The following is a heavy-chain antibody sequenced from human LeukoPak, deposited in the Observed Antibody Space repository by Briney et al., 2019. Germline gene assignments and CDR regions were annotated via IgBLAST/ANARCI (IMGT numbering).Heavy chain of an antibody. D-gene: IGHD1-1*01. V-gene: IGHV3-64*01. CDR2: ISTDGGST. J-gene: IGHJ4*02. CDR3: ARYRDSTYDY. CDR1: GFTFSTYA. Sequence: GGSLRLSCAASGFTFSTYAMHWVRQAPGKGLEYVSAISTDGGSTYYANSVKGRFTISRDNSKNSLYLQMGSLRTEDMAVYYCARYRDSTYDYWGQGTLVTVSS.